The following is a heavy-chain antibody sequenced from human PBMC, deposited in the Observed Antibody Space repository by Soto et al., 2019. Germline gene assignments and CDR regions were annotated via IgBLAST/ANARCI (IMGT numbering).Heavy chain of an antibody. CDR3: ARHEGGSQHQNFDY. CDR2: IYYSGST. Sequence: PSETLSLTCTVSGCSISSYYWSWIRQPPGKGLEWIGYIYYSGSTNYNPSLKSRVTISVDTSKNQFSLKLSSVTAADTAVYYCARHEGGSQHQNFDYWGQGTLVTVSS. J-gene: IGHJ4*02. V-gene: IGHV4-59*08. CDR1: GCSISSYY. D-gene: IGHD1-26*01.